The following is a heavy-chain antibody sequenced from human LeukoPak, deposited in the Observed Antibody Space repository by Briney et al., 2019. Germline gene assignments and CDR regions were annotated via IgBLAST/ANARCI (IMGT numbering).Heavy chain of an antibody. CDR2: IRGNGVST. J-gene: IGHJ4*02. CDR1: GFTFSSFA. CDR3: ARVVATTSKYFDY. Sequence: PGGSLRLSCAASGFTFSSFAMRWVRQAPGMGLEWVTTIRGNGVSTYYADSVKGRFTISRDNSNNTLYLQMSSLRAEDTAIYYCARVVATTSKYFDYWGQGTLVTVSS. V-gene: IGHV3-23*01. D-gene: IGHD5-12*01.